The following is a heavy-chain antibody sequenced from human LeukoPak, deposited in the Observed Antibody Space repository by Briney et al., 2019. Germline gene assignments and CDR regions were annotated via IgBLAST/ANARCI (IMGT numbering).Heavy chain of an antibody. Sequence: GGSLRLSCSASGFTFSNYPMYWVRQAPGKGLEYVSAISTDGRSTYYADSVKGRFTISRDNSKNTLYLQMSSLRAKDTAVYYCVRDLRVGGDYWGQGTLVSVSS. D-gene: IGHD3-16*01. CDR2: ISTDGRST. J-gene: IGHJ4*02. CDR1: GFTFSNYP. V-gene: IGHV3-64D*06. CDR3: VRDLRVGGDY.